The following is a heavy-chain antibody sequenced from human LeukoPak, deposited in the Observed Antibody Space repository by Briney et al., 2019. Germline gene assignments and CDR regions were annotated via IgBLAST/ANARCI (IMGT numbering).Heavy chain of an antibody. CDR1: GFTFNNYV. Sequence: GGSLRLSCAVSGFTFNNYVMTWVRQAPGKGPEWVSGISGSGGTTYYADSVKGRFTISRDNSKNTVYLQMDSLGAEDTAVYFCAKLARIHLWADYWGQGTRVTVSS. CDR2: ISGSGGTT. V-gene: IGHV3-23*01. CDR3: AKLARIHLWADY. D-gene: IGHD5-18*01. J-gene: IGHJ4*02.